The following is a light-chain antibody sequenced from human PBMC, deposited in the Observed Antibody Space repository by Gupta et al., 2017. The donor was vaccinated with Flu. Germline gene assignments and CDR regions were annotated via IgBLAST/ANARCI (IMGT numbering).Light chain of an antibody. V-gene: IGLV3-21*02. J-gene: IGLJ3*02. CDR2: DDT. CDR3: QVWDSSGDHPWV. Sequence: SYVLTQPPSVSVAPGQTARITCGGNNIGSKSVHWYQQKPGQAPVLIVFDDTDRPAGIPERVSGSNSGNTAALTISRVEAGDEADYYCQVWDSSGDHPWVFGGGTKLTV. CDR1: NIGSKS.